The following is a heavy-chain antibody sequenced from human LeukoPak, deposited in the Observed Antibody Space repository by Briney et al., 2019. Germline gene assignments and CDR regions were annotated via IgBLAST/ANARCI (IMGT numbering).Heavy chain of an antibody. D-gene: IGHD3-10*01. J-gene: IGHJ4*02. CDR3: ALGFGELLWDY. CDR1: GGSFSGYY. Sequence: SETLSLTCAVYGGSFSGYYWSWIRQPPGKGLEWIGEINHSGSTNYNPSLKSRVTISVDTSKNQFSLKLSSVTAADTAVYYCALGFGELLWDYWGQGTLVTVSS. V-gene: IGHV4-34*01. CDR2: INHSGST.